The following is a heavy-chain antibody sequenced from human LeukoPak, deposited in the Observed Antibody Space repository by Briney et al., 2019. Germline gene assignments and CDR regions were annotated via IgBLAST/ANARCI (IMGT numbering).Heavy chain of an antibody. J-gene: IGHJ4*02. Sequence: GGSLRLSCAASGFTFSYYAMSWVRQAPGKGLEWVSVISDSGTDTSYADSGRGRFTISRDNSKNTLYLQMNCLRVEDTAVYYCAKTDCTSSSCYTIDYWGQGTLVTVSS. D-gene: IGHD2-2*02. CDR1: GFTFSYYA. CDR3: AKTDCTSSSCYTIDY. V-gene: IGHV3-23*01. CDR2: ISDSGTDT.